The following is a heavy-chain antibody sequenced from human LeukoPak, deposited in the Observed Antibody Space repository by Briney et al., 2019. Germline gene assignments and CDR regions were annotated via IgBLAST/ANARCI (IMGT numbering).Heavy chain of an antibody. Sequence: SETLSLTCTVSGGSISSSSYYWGWIRQPPGKGLEWIGSIYYSGSTYYNPSLKSRVTISVDTSKNQFSLKLSSVTAADTAVYYCARRSVLGYCSSTSGYQVHAFDIWGQGTMVTVSS. D-gene: IGHD2-2*01. J-gene: IGHJ3*02. V-gene: IGHV4-39*01. CDR1: GGSISSSSYY. CDR3: ARRSVLGYCSSTSGYQVHAFDI. CDR2: IYYSGST.